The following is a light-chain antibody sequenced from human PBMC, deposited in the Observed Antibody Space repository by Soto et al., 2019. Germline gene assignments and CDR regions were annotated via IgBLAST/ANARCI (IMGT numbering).Light chain of an antibody. CDR2: DTS. Sequence: EIVLTQSPATLSLSPGERDTLSCRASQSISSYLAWYQQKPGQAPKLLIYDTSNRATGIPARFSGSGSGTDFTLTISSLEPEDFAVYYCQQRSGWPLFGGGTKVEIK. CDR3: QQRSGWPL. V-gene: IGKV3-11*01. J-gene: IGKJ4*01. CDR1: QSISSY.